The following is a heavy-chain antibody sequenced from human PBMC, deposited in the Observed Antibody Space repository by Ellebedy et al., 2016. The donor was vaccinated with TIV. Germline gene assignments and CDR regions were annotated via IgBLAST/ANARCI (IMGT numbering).Heavy chain of an antibody. J-gene: IGHJ3*02. Sequence: PGGSLRLSCVVSGFTFSTYSMTWVRQAPGKGLEYVSAISSNGGSTYYADSVKGRFTISRGNSKNTLYLQMGSLRAEDMAVYYCARGSYVSAFDIWGQGTMVTVSS. V-gene: IGHV3-64*02. CDR3: ARGSYVSAFDI. D-gene: IGHD1-26*01. CDR1: GFTFSTYS. CDR2: ISSNGGST.